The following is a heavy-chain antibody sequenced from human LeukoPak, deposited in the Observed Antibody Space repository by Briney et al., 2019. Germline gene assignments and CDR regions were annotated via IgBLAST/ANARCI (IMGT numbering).Heavy chain of an antibody. J-gene: IGHJ4*02. CDR1: GFTFSSYG. CDR3: ARERLPYGDTGEPSDY. CDR2: IWYDGSNK. D-gene: IGHD4-17*01. Sequence: PGGSLRLSCAASGFTFSSYGMHWVRQAPGKGLEWVAVIWYDGSNKYYADSVKGRFTISRDNSKNTLYLQMNGLRAEDTAVYYCARERLPYGDTGEPSDYWGQGTLVTVSS. V-gene: IGHV3-33*01.